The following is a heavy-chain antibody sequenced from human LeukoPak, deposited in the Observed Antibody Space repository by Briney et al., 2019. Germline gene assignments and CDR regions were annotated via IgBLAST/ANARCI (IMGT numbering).Heavy chain of an antibody. D-gene: IGHD1-14*01. J-gene: IGHJ4*02. Sequence: HPGGSLRLSCAGSGFTFGGNGMHWFRQTPGKGLEWVAVIAYDGNSALYRDPVKARFTISRDNSKNTMSVKMDHLSPEDTAVYYCTRYNNDHFANWGEGNLVAVSS. CDR3: TRYNNDHFAN. CDR2: IAYDGNSA. CDR1: GFTFGGNG. V-gene: IGHV3-33*01.